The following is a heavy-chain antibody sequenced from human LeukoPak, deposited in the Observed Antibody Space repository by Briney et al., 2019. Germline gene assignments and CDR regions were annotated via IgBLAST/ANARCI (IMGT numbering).Heavy chain of an antibody. D-gene: IGHD2-2*01. CDR3: ARVPRNCSSSSCYESTKPNWFDP. Sequence: SETLSLTCTVSGGSISSSIYSWGWIRQPPGMGLEWIGTICYSGSTYYNPSLKSRITISVDTSNNQFSLKLSSVMAADTAVYYCARVPRNCSSSSCYESTKPNWFDPWGQGTLVTVSS. J-gene: IGHJ5*02. CDR1: GGSISSSIYS. CDR2: ICYSGST. V-gene: IGHV4-39*07.